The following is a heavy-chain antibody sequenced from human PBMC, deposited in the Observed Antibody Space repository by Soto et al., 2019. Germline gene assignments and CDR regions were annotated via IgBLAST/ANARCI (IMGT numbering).Heavy chain of an antibody. Sequence: QVQLVQSGAEVKKPGASVKVSCKASGYSLRSNYVHWVRQAPGQGLEWMGWINPNSSGTVYAQKFQGRVSMTRDASLTTSYMQLNRLTSDDTDGYYWAREIKGEGPDNYGMDVWGQGTTVTVSS. V-gene: IGHV1-2*02. CDR1: GYSLRSNY. D-gene: IGHD3-16*01. CDR3: AREIKGEGPDNYGMDV. J-gene: IGHJ6*02. CDR2: INPNSSGT.